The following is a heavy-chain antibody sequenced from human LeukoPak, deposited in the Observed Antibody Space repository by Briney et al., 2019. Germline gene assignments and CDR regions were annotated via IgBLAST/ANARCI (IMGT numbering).Heavy chain of an antibody. CDR1: GYTFTGYY. Sequence: ASVKVSCKASGYTFTGYYMHWVRQAPGQGLEWMGWINPNSGGTNYAKKFQGRVTMTRDTSISTAYMELSRLRSDDTAVYYCAREWLQSSYYYYGMDVWGQGTTVTVSS. CDR2: INPNSGGT. V-gene: IGHV1-2*02. D-gene: IGHD5-12*01. CDR3: AREWLQSSYYYYGMDV. J-gene: IGHJ6*02.